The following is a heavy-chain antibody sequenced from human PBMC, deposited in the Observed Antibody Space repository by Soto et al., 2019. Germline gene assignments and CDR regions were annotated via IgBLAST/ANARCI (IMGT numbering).Heavy chain of an antibody. CDR2: IYYSGST. J-gene: IGHJ5*02. V-gene: IGHV4-59*01. Sequence: SETLSLTCTVSGGSISSYYWSWIRQPPGKGLEWIGYIYYSGSTNYNPSLKSRVTISVDTSKNQFSLKLSSVTAADTAVYYCARDAGNWFDPWGQGPLVTV. CDR1: GGSISSYY. CDR3: ARDAGNWFDP.